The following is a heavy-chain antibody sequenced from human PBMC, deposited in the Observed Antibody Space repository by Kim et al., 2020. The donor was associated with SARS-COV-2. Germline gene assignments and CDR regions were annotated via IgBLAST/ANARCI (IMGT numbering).Heavy chain of an antibody. CDR2: ISGSGGST. V-gene: IGHV3-23*01. CDR1: GFTFSSYA. D-gene: IGHD3-9*01. J-gene: IGHJ4*02. CDR3: AKLQAYDILTGFPGPFDY. Sequence: GGSLRLSCAASGFTFSSYAMSWVRQAPGKGLEWVSAISGSGGSTYYADSVKGRFTISRDNSKNTLYLQMNSLRAEDTAVYYCAKLQAYDILTGFPGPFDYWGQGTLVTVSS.